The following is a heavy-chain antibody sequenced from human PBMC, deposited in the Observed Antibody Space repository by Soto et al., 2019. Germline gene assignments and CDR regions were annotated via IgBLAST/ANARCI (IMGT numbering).Heavy chain of an antibody. Sequence: GGSLRLSCAASGFTFSSYWMHWVRQAPGKGLVWVSRINSDGSSTSYADSVKGRFTISRDNAKNTLYLQMNSLRAEDTAVYYCARDWGYDAGSKTDAFDIWGQGTMVTVSS. V-gene: IGHV3-74*01. D-gene: IGHD2-15*01. CDR1: GFTFSSYW. CDR2: INSDGSST. CDR3: ARDWGYDAGSKTDAFDI. J-gene: IGHJ3*02.